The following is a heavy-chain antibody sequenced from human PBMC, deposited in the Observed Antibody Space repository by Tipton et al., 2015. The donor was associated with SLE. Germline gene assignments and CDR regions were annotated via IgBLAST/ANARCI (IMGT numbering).Heavy chain of an antibody. Sequence: QVQLVQSGAEVKKPGASVKVSCKASGYTFTSYGINWVRQAPGQGLEWMGWISAYNGNTNYAQKLQGRVTMTTDTSTSTAYMELRSLRSDDTAVYYCARASYCSGGSCYPHYFDYWGQGTLVTVSS. CDR3: ARASYCSGGSCYPHYFDY. CDR2: ISAYNGNT. V-gene: IGHV1-18*01. CDR1: GYTFTSYG. J-gene: IGHJ4*02. D-gene: IGHD2-15*01.